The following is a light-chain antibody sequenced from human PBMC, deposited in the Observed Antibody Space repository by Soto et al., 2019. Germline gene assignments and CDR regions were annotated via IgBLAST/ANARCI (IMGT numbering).Light chain of an antibody. V-gene: IGKV3-11*01. J-gene: IGKJ2*01. Sequence: ELVLPQSPAPLSLSPGERATLSCRASQSVSSYLAWYQQKPCQAPRLLIYDASNRATGIPARFSGSGSGTDFTITISSLEPEDFAVYYCQQRSNWPQYTFGQGTKLESK. CDR2: DAS. CDR1: QSVSSY. CDR3: QQRSNWPQYT.